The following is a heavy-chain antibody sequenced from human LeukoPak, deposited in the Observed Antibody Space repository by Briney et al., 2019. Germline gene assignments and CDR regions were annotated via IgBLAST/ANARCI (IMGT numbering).Heavy chain of an antibody. CDR3: ARDLQYCSGGSCYGIDY. Sequence: GGSLRLSCAASGFTFSSYAMSWVRQAPGKGLEWVSSISSSSSYIYYADSVKGRFTISRDNAKNSLYLQMNSLRAEDTAVYYCARDLQYCSGGSCYGIDYWGQGTLVTVSS. J-gene: IGHJ4*02. D-gene: IGHD2-15*01. CDR1: GFTFSSYA. CDR2: ISSSSSYI. V-gene: IGHV3-21*01.